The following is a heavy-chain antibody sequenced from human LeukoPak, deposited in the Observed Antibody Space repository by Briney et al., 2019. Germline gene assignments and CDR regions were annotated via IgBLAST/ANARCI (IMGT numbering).Heavy chain of an antibody. V-gene: IGHV3-21*01. CDR2: ISGSSTSI. D-gene: IGHD4-17*01. CDR3: ARDRYGDYVFDS. J-gene: IGHJ4*02. CDR1: GFTFSSYR. Sequence: GGALRLSCAASGFTFSSYRMNWVRQAPGKGLEWVSSISGSSTSIYYADSVKGRFTISRNNAKNSLYLQMNSLTAEDTAVYYCARDRYGDYVFDSWGQGTLVTVSS.